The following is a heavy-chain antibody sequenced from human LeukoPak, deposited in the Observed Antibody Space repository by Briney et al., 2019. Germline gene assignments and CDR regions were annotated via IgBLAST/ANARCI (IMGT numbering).Heavy chain of an antibody. CDR3: ARDYSFDY. J-gene: IGHJ4*02. CDR2: TSGRTGTS. Sequence: GGSLRLSCAASGFTFSSYAMSWVRQAPGKGLEWVSTTSGRTGTSHYADSVKGRFTISRDNSKNTLYLQMNSLRAEDTAVYYCARDYSFDYWGQGTLVTVSS. CDR1: GFTFSSYA. V-gene: IGHV3-23*01. D-gene: IGHD4-11*01.